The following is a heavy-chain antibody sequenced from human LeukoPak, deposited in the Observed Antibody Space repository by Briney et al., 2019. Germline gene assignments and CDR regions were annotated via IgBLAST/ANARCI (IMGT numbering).Heavy chain of an antibody. CDR2: ISGSGGIT. D-gene: IGHD3-10*01. J-gene: IGHJ6*02. Sequence: GGSLRLSCAASGFTFSRYAMSWVRQAPGKGLELVSHISGSGGITYYADSVKGRFTVSRDNSKNTLYLLMSSQRAEDTAIYYCAKRDDYYGSVSEFTNFYYAVDVWGQGTTVTVSS. CDR1: GFTFSRYA. CDR3: AKRDDYYGSVSEFTNFYYAVDV. V-gene: IGHV3-23*01.